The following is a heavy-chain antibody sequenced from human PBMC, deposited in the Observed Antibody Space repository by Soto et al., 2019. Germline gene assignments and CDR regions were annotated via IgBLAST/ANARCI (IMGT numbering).Heavy chain of an antibody. J-gene: IGHJ3*02. V-gene: IGHV4-34*01. CDR3: ARDRHFGDYGSGSYYRPDAFDI. CDR2: INHSGST. CDR1: GGSFSGYY. Sequence: SETLSLTCAVYGGSFSGYYWSWIRQPPGKGLEWIGEINHSGSTSYNPSLKSRVTISVDTSKNQFSLKLSSVTAADTAVYYCARDRHFGDYGSGSYYRPDAFDIWGQGTMVTVSS. D-gene: IGHD3-10*01.